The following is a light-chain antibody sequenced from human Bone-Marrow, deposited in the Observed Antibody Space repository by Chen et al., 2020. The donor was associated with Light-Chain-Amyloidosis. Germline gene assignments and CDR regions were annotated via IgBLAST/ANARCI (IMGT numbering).Light chain of an antibody. CDR3: CSYAGSTTYIV. CDR1: SRDVGSYNL. V-gene: IGLV2-23*02. CDR2: DVT. J-gene: IGLJ2*01. Sequence: QSALTQPASVSGSPGQSINISCTGTSRDVGSYNLVTWYQQPPGKAPKLMIFDVTKRPSGVSNRCSGSKSGNTASLTISGLQADDEADYYCCSYAGSTTYIVFGGGTKLTVL.